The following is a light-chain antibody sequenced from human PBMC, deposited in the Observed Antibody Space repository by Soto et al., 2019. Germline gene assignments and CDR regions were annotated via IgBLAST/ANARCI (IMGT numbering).Light chain of an antibody. CDR2: GAS. J-gene: IGKJ3*01. Sequence: EIVLTQSPGTLSLSPGERATISCRASQTVISSYLAWYQQKPGRAPRLLIYGASSRATGIPGRFSGSGSGTDFTLTISRLEPEDFAVYYCQQYGNSLFTFGPGTKVDIK. CDR1: QTVISSY. CDR3: QQYGNSLFT. V-gene: IGKV3-20*01.